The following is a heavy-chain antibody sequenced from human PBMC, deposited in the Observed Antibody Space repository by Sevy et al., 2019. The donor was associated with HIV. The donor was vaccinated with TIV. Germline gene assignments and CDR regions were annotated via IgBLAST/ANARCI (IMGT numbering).Heavy chain of an antibody. CDR3: ARDLVGGSYLRXXYXXXXXX. CDR1: GFTFSSYS. J-gene: IGHJ6*02. V-gene: IGHV3-21*01. D-gene: IGHD1-26*01. Sequence: GGSLRLSCAASGFTFSSYSMNWVRQAPGKGLEWVSSISSSSSYIYYADSVKGRFTISRDNAKNSLYLQMNSLRAEDTXXXYCARDLVGGSYLRXXYXXXXXXXGQGTTVTVSS. CDR2: ISSSSSYI.